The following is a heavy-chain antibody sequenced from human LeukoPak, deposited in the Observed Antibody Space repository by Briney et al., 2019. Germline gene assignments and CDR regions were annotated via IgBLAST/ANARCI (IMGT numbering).Heavy chain of an antibody. Sequence: GGSLRLSCAASGFTFSSYWMSWVRQAPGKGLEWVANIKEDGSEKNYVDSVKGRFTISRENAKNSLYLQMNSLRAEDTAVYYCARDRGYSTFDYWGQGTLVTVSS. CDR2: IKEDGSEK. V-gene: IGHV3-7*01. CDR3: ARDRGYSTFDY. CDR1: GFTFSSYW. J-gene: IGHJ4*02. D-gene: IGHD4-23*01.